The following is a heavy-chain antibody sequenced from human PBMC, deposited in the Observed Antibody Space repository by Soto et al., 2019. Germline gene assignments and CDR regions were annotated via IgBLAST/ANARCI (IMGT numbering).Heavy chain of an antibody. J-gene: IGHJ4*02. D-gene: IGHD2-15*01. CDR1: GFTFSSYA. CDR3: AKGYCSGGDCYRALLDY. Sequence: PGGSPRLSCAASGFTFSSYAMGWVRQAPGKGLEWVSAIRGSGDRTYYADSVKGRFTISRDNSKNTVNLQMNSLRAEDTAVYYRAKGYCSGGDCYRALLDYWGQGTLVTVSS. CDR2: IRGSGDRT. V-gene: IGHV3-23*01.